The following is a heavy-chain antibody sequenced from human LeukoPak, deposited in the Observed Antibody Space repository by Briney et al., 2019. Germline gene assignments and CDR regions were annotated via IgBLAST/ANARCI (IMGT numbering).Heavy chain of an antibody. D-gene: IGHD2-2*01. J-gene: IGHJ5*02. Sequence: ASVKVSSKASGYTFTRYYMHWVRQAPGQGLEWMGIINPSGASTSYAQKFQGRVTMTRDTSTSTVYMELSSLRSEDTAVYYCARICSSTSCYEASNRFDPWGQGTLVTVSS. CDR2: INPSGAST. CDR3: ARICSSTSCYEASNRFDP. V-gene: IGHV1-46*01. CDR1: GYTFTRYY.